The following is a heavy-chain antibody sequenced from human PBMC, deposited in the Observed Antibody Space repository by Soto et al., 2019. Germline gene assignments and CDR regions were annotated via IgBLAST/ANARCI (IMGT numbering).Heavy chain of an antibody. V-gene: IGHV1-18*01. CDR3: ARDYTITREDCFDP. D-gene: IGHD3-10*01. J-gene: IGHJ5*02. Sequence: QVQLVQSGAEVKKPGASVKVSCKPSGYTFSSHGLSWVRQAPGQGLEWLGWISTWSGDTNYAQKFQGRVTMTIDRGKSTAYMEVKSLRSDDTAVYYCARDYTITREDCFDPWGQGTLVTVSS. CDR1: GYTFSSHG. CDR2: ISTWSGDT.